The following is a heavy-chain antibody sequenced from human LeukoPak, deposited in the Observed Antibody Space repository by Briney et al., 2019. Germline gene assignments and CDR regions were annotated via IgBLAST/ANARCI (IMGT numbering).Heavy chain of an antibody. CDR2: IYYSGST. CDR1: GGSISSGGYY. V-gene: IGHV4-31*03. CDR3: ARHQRARGITGTTPFDH. J-gene: IGHJ4*02. D-gene: IGHD1-7*01. Sequence: PSQTLSLTCTVSGGSISSGGYYWSWIRQHPGKGLEWIGYIYYSGSTYYNPSLKSRVTISVDTSKNQFSLKLSSVTAADTAVYYCARHQRARGITGTTPFDHWGQGTLVTVSS.